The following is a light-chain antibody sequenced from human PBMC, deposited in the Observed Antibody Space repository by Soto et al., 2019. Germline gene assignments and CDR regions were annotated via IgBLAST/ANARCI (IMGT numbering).Light chain of an antibody. CDR2: EVS. Sequence: LTQPASVSGSPGQSITISCTGTSSDVGNYNYVSWYQQHPAKAPKLMIFEVSNRPSGISSRFSGSKSGNTASLTISGLQAEDEADYYCSSYTSSSNYVFGTGTKVTVL. J-gene: IGLJ1*01. CDR3: SSYTSSSNYV. CDR1: SSDVGNYNY. V-gene: IGLV2-14*01.